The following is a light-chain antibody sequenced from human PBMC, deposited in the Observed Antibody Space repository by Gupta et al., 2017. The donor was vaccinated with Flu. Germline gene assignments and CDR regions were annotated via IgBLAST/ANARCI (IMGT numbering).Light chain of an antibody. CDR2: AAS. CDR3: QQSHITPFT. J-gene: IGKJ3*01. CDR1: QTIETH. V-gene: IGKV1-39*01. Sequence: DIQMTQSPSSLSASVGDKVTITCRASQTIETHLNWYQQKPGKAPRIVIYAASIVQSEVPSRFSDGGSGAEFTLTISSLQPEDFATYYCQQSHITPFTFGHGTKVDVK.